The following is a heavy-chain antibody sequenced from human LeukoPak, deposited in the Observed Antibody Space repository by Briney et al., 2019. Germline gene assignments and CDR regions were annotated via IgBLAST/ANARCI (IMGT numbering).Heavy chain of an antibody. Sequence: ASVKVSCKASGYTFTGYYMHWVRQAPGQGLEWMGWINPNSGGTNYAQKFQGRVTMTRDTSISTAYMELSRLRSDDTAVYYCAGAGGYYDFWSGYYTRLNAFDIWGQGTMVTVSS. CDR1: GYTFTGYY. CDR2: INPNSGGT. CDR3: AGAGGYYDFWSGYYTRLNAFDI. D-gene: IGHD3-3*01. J-gene: IGHJ3*02. V-gene: IGHV1-2*02.